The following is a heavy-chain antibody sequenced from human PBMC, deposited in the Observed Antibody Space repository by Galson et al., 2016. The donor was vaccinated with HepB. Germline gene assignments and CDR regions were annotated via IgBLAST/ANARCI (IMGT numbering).Heavy chain of an antibody. Sequence: SETLSLTCAVYGGSFSGYYWSWIRQPPGKGLEWIGEINHSGSTNYNPSLMSRVTISVDTSKNQFSLKLSSVTAADTAVYYCARGDNPDYGDYASAYYYMDVWGKGTTVTVSS. CDR3: ARGDNPDYGDYASAYYYMDV. CDR1: GGSFSGYY. CDR2: INHSGST. V-gene: IGHV4-34*01. D-gene: IGHD4-17*01. J-gene: IGHJ6*03.